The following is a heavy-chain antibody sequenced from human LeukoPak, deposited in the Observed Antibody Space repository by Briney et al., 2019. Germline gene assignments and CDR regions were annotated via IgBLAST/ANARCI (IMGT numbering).Heavy chain of an antibody. J-gene: IGHJ4*02. CDR1: GYTFTSYY. D-gene: IGHD4-17*01. V-gene: IGHV1-46*01. CDR3: ARGTGEDYGDYRYYFDY. Sequence: GASVKVSCKASGYTFTSYYMHWVRQAPGQGLEWMGIINPSGGSTSYAQKFQGRVTMTRDMSTSTVYMELSSLRSEDTAVYYCARGTGEDYGDYRYYFDYWGRGTLVTVSS. CDR2: INPSGGST.